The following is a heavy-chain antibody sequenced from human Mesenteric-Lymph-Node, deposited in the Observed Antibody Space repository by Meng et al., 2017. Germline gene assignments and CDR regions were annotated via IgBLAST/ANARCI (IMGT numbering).Heavy chain of an antibody. J-gene: IGHJ4*02. V-gene: IGHV4-4*02. CDR3: ARVGAYCGGDCYHPR. CDR2: IYHSGST. Sequence: VQLPGPGPGLLKPSQTLSLTRTVAGGSISSRNWWSWVRQPPGKGLEWIGEIYHSGSTNYNPSLKSRVTISVDESKNQFSLRLSSVTAADTAVYYCARVGAYCGGDCYHPRWGQGTLVTVSS. CDR1: GGSISSRNW. D-gene: IGHD2-21*02.